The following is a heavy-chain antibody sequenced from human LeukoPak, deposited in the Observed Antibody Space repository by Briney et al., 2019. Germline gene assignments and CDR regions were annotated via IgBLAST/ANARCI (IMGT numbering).Heavy chain of an antibody. V-gene: IGHV4-39*01. CDR1: GGSISSSDYY. CDR2: IYYNGNT. CDR3: ARTVGTHRFDY. D-gene: IGHD4-23*01. J-gene: IGHJ4*02. Sequence: PSETLSLTCTVSGGSISSSDYYWGWIRQPPGERLEWIGTIYYNGNTYYNPSLQSRVIISADTSKNQFSLKVTSVTAPDTAVYYCARTVGTHRFDYRGQGILVTVSS.